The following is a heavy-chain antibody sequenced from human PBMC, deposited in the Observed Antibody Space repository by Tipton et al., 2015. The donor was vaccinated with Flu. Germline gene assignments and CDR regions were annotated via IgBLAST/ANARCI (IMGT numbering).Heavy chain of an antibody. D-gene: IGHD4-23*01. J-gene: IGHJ4*02. CDR2: MYSSGTT. CDR1: GGSISSFY. V-gene: IGHV4-4*07. Sequence: TLSLTCTVSGGSISSFYWSWIRQPAGKGLEWIGRMYSSGTTKYNPSLKSRVTMSVDTTKNQFSLKLSSVNAADTAVYYCARHGGYYFDYWGQGTLVTVSS. CDR3: ARHGGYYFDY.